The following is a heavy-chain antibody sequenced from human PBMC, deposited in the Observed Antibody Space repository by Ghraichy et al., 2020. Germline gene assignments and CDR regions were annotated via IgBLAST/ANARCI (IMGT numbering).Heavy chain of an antibody. J-gene: IGHJ5*02. CDR1: GGSISDYS. CDR2: FYYNGST. D-gene: IGHD3-16*01. V-gene: IGHV4-59*08. Sequence: SETLSLTCTVSGGSISDYSWSWIRQPPGKGLEWIGCFYYNGSTNYNPSLKSRVTISVDTSKNQFSLKLSSVTAADTAVYYCAKIGGTTFLSQSGQRDRVNWFDPWGQGTPLTVSS. CDR3: AKIGGTTFLSQSGQRDRVNWFDP.